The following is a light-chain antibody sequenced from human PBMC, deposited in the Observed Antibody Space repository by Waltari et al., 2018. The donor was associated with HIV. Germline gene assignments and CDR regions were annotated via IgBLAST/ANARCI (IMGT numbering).Light chain of an antibody. J-gene: IGLJ2*01. V-gene: IGLV2-14*01. CDR3: SSYTSTTTVI. CDR1: SSDVGSYDY. Sequence: QSALTQPASVSGAPGQSITISCTGTSSDVGSYDYVSWYQQHPCKAPKLMIFEVSHRPSAVSDRCSCSKSGNTASLTISGLLADDEADYYCSSYTSTTTVIFGGGTKVTVL. CDR2: EVS.